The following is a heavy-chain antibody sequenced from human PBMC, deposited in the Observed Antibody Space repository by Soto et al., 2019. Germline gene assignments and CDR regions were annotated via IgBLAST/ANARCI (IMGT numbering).Heavy chain of an antibody. CDR3: AREVYDCSGGSCYTIGFDY. CDR1: GYTKTSYD. V-gene: IGHV1-8*01. J-gene: IGHJ4*02. CDR2: MNPNSGNT. D-gene: IGHD2-15*01. Sequence: ASVKVSCKASGYTKTSYDINWVRQENGQGLEWMGWMNPNSGNTGYAQKFQGRVTLTRDTSATTAYMELSSLRSEDTAVYYCAREVYDCSGGSCYTIGFDYWGQGTLVTVSS.